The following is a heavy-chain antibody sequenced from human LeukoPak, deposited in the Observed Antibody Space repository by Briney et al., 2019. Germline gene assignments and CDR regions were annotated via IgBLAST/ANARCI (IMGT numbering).Heavy chain of an antibody. CDR3: ARDREGYYGSGSYVY. V-gene: IGHV3-66*02. Sequence: GGSLRLSCAASGFTVSSNYMSWVRQAPGKGLEWVSVIYSGGSTCYADSVKGRFTISRDNSKNTLYLQMNSLRAEDTAVYYCARDREGYYGSGSYVYWGQGTLVTVSS. CDR1: GFTVSSNY. CDR2: IYSGGST. J-gene: IGHJ4*02. D-gene: IGHD3-10*01.